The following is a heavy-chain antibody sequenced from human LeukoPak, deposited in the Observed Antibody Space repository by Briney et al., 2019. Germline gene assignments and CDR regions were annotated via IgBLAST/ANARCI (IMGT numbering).Heavy chain of an antibody. D-gene: IGHD6-13*01. J-gene: IGHJ6*02. V-gene: IGHV3-11*04. CDR2: ITNSGTTI. CDR1: GFTFTDYY. CDR3: ARAGDGGYSSSVWGYYYYYYGMDV. Sequence: GGSLRLSCAASGFTFTDYYMSWIRQAPGKGLEWVSYITNSGTTIYYADSVKGRFTISRDNAKNSLYLQMNSLRAEDTAVYYCARAGDGGYSSSVWGYYYYYYGMDVWGQGTTVTVSS.